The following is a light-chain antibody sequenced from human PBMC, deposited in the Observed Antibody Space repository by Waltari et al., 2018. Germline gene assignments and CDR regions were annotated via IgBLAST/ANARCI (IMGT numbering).Light chain of an antibody. Sequence: QSALTQPPSASVSPGQSVTIPCTGTSSDVGGYNYVSWYQQYPGKAPQVMVYEVTKRPSGVPDRFSGSKSDNTASLTVAGGQAEDEADYYCSSYAGNNNLVFGGGTKLTVL. V-gene: IGLV2-8*01. CDR3: SSYAGNNNLV. CDR1: SSDVGGYNY. CDR2: EVT. J-gene: IGLJ3*02.